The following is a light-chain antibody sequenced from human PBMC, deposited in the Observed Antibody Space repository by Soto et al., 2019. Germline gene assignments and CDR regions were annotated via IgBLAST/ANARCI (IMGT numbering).Light chain of an antibody. CDR1: KSVSSN. V-gene: IGKV3-15*01. Sequence: EIVMTQSPATLSVSPGERATLSCRANKSVSSNLAWYQQKPGQAPMLLFYGSSSRAIGIPARFSGSGSGTDFTFSISSLQSEDFAVFYCQQYNIWPPWTFGQGTRWIS. J-gene: IGKJ1*01. CDR2: GSS. CDR3: QQYNIWPPWT.